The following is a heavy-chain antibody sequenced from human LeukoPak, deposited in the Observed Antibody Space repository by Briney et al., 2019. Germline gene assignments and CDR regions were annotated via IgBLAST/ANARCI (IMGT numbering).Heavy chain of an antibody. CDR3: THSVRGVLRYYMAV. CDR1: EVSVTTSGVG. Sequence: ESGPTQAHLTQTLTLTRTFSEVSVTTSGVGVGWIRQPPGKALEWLALIYWDDYKRYSPSLKSRLTITKYNSKIQVVLTMTNMDPVDTATYYCTHSVRGVLRYYMAVWGKGTTVTVSS. CDR2: IYWDDYK. J-gene: IGHJ6*03. D-gene: IGHD3-10*01. V-gene: IGHV2-5*02.